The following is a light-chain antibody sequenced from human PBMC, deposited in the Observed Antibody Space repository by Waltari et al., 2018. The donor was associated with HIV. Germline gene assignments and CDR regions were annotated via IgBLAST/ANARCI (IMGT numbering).Light chain of an antibody. Sequence: QSALTQPASVSGSPGQSITISCTGTSSDVGIYSLVSWYQQHPGKAPKLMIYEVTKRPSGVSNRFSGSKSGNTASLTISGLQAEDEADYYCCSYAGNPYVFGTGTKVTVL. CDR2: EVT. CDR1: SSDVGIYSL. J-gene: IGLJ1*01. V-gene: IGLV2-23*02. CDR3: CSYAGNPYV.